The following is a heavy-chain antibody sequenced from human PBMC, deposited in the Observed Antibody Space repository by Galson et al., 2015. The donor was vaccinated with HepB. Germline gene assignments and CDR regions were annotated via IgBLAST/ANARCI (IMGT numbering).Heavy chain of an antibody. CDR2: INPNSGGT. D-gene: IGHD3-10*01. Sequence: SVKVSCKASGYTFTGYYMHWVRQAPGQGLEWMGWINPNSGGTNYAQKFQGWVTMTRDTAISTAYMELGRLRSDDTAVYYCARDSRNLLVWLGDLSPGTLVYWGQGTLVTVSS. J-gene: IGHJ4*02. CDR3: ARDSRNLLVWLGDLSPGTLVY. CDR1: GYTFTGYY. V-gene: IGHV1-2*04.